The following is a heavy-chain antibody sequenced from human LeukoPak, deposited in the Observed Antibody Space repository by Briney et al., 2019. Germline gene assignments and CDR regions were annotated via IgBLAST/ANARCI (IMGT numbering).Heavy chain of an antibody. Sequence: PSETLSLTCTVSGVSISSYYWSWIRQPAGKGLEWIGRIYTSGSTNYNPSLKSRVTMSVDTSKNQFSLKLSSVTTADKAVYYCARDSAWISGWDYYYYMDVWGKGTTVTISS. CDR1: GVSISSYY. J-gene: IGHJ6*03. V-gene: IGHV4-4*07. D-gene: IGHD6-19*01. CDR3: ARDSAWISGWDYYYYMDV. CDR2: IYTSGST.